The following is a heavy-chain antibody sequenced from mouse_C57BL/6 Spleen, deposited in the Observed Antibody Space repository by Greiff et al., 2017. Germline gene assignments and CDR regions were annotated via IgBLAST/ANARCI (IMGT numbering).Heavy chain of an antibody. CDR3: ARCSYYGNYVFDY. D-gene: IGHD2-1*01. Sequence: EVQRVESEGGLVQPGSSMKLSCTASGFTFSDYYMAWVRQVPEKGLEWVANINYDGSSTYYLDSLKSRFIISRDNAKNILYLQMSSLKSEDTATYYCARCSYYGNYVFDYWGQGTTLTVSS. CDR2: INYDGSST. V-gene: IGHV5-16*01. J-gene: IGHJ2*01. CDR1: GFTFSDYY.